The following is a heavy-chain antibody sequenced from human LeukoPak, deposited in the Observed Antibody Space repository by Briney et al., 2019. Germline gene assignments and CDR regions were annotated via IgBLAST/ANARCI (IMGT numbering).Heavy chain of an antibody. J-gene: IGHJ5*02. V-gene: IGHV4-4*07. CDR1: GGSISSYY. CDR2: IYTSGST. Sequence: SETLSLTCTVSGGSISSYYWSWIRQSAGKGLEWIGRIYTSGSTNYNPSLKSRVTISVDTSKNQFSLKLSSVTAADAAVYYCARAEIVVVPAASNWFDPWGQGTLVTVSS. CDR3: ARAEIVVVPAASNWFDP. D-gene: IGHD2-2*01.